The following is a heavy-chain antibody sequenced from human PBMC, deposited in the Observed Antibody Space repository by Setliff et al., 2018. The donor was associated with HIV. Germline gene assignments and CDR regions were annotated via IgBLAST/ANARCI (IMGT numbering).Heavy chain of an antibody. V-gene: IGHV1-18*01. Sequence: ASVKVSCKASGYTFTSYGISWVRQAPGQGLEWMGWISAYNSNTNYAQKLQGRVTMTTDTSTSTAYMELRSLRSDDTAVYYCARLSRDGYNGGGWFDPWGQGTLVTVSS. J-gene: IGHJ5*02. CDR3: ARLSRDGYNGGGWFDP. D-gene: IGHD2-21*01. CDR2: ISAYNSNT. CDR1: GYTFTSYG.